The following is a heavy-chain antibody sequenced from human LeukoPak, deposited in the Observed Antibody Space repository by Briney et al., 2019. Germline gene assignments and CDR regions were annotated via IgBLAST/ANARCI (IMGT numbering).Heavy chain of an antibody. CDR3: ARALRTYYYDSSGYYSGYYFDY. V-gene: IGHV4-39*07. D-gene: IGHD3-22*01. CDR2: IFYSGST. J-gene: IGHJ4*02. CDR1: GGSIGSGTYY. Sequence: SETLSLTCTVPGGSIGSGTYYWGWIRQSPGKGLEWIGSIFYSGSTNYNPSLKSRVTISVDTSKNQFSLKLSSVTAADTAVYYCARALRTYYYDSSGYYSGYYFDYWGQGTLVTVSS.